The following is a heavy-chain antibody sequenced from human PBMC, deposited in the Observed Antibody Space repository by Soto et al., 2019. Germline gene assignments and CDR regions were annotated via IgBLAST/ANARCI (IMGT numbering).Heavy chain of an antibody. CDR1: GFTFSSYW. CDR3: ARENYYDSSGYSTYYYYGMDV. D-gene: IGHD3-22*01. Sequence: EVQLVESGGGLVQPGGSLRLSCAASGFTFSSYWMHWVRQAPGKGLVWVSRINSDGSSTSYADSVKGRFTISRDNAKNTLYLQMNSLRAEDTAVYYCARENYYDSSGYSTYYYYGMDVWGQGTTVTVSS. CDR2: INSDGSST. V-gene: IGHV3-74*01. J-gene: IGHJ6*02.